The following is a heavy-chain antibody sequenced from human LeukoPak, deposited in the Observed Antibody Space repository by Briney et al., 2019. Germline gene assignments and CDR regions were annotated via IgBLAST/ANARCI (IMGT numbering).Heavy chain of an antibody. CDR3: AKTQGYSEA. V-gene: IGHV3-23*01. CDR1: GFTFSNYA. Sequence: QPGGSLRLSCVASGFTFSNYAMRWVRQAPGKGLELVSGIYGSDDKTVYGDAVKGRFTISRDNSKNTLYVQMNSLRADDTAVYYCAKTQGYSEAWGQGALVTASS. D-gene: IGHD2-15*01. J-gene: IGHJ5*02. CDR2: IYGSDDKT.